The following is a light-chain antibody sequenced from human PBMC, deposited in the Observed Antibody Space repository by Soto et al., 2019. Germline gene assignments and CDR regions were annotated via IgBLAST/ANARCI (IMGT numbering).Light chain of an antibody. V-gene: IGLV2-14*01. CDR1: SSDVGAYNY. CDR3: TSYTTRSLYV. CDR2: DVN. Sequence: QSALTQPASVSGSPGQSLTISCTGTSSDVGAYNYVSWYQQHPGKAPKLIIYDVNNRPSGVSNRLSGAKSGNTASLTISGLQAEDEADYYCTSYTTRSLYVFGTGTKLTVL. J-gene: IGLJ1*01.